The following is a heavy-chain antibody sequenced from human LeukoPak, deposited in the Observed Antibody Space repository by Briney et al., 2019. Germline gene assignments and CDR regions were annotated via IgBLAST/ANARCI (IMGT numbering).Heavy chain of an antibody. CDR2: ISYDGSNK. J-gene: IGHJ4*02. CDR3: ATEVGARD. CDR1: GFPFSSYG. Sequence: GGSLRLSCAASGFPFSSYGMHWVRQAPGKGLEWVAVISYDGSNKYYADSVKGRFTISRDNSKNTLYLQMNSLRAEDTAVYYCATEVGARDWGQGTLVTVSS. V-gene: IGHV3-30*03. D-gene: IGHD1-26*01.